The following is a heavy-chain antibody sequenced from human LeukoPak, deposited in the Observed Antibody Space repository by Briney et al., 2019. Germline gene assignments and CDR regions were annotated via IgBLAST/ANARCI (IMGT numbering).Heavy chain of an antibody. D-gene: IGHD3-3*01. J-gene: IGHJ4*02. Sequence: SETLTLTCTVSDDSISNNSYYWLWIRQPPGKGLEWVASFHYSGTPYYSPSLSSRISIFLDTSKRQFTLKLRSVTASDTTIDYYTLINDFYKPAYFWGQGTLVTVSS. V-gene: IGHV4-39*01. CDR1: DDSISNNSYY. CDR3: TLINDFYKPAYF. CDR2: FHYSGTP.